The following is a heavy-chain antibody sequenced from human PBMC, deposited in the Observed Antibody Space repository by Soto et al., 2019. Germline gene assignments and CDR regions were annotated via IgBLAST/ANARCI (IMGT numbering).Heavy chain of an antibody. J-gene: IGHJ3*01. CDR1: GITFTSHG. V-gene: IGHV3-23*01. CDR3: AKGRPVDGDVFDV. Sequence: GGSLRLSCAASGITFTSHGMSWVRQAQGKGLEWVSSISASGELTFYADSVKGRFTISRDTSKNTLYLEMSSLRAEDQALYYSAKGRPVDGDVFDVWGQGTMVNVS. CDR2: ISASGELT.